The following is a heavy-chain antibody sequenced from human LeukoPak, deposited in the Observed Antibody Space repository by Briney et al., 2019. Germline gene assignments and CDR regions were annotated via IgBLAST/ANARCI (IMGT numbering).Heavy chain of an antibody. CDR2: IKSKTDGGTT. V-gene: IGHV3-15*01. CDR1: GFTFSSYG. J-gene: IGHJ4*02. Sequence: GGSLRLSCAASGFTFSSYGMHWVRQAPGKGLEWVGRIKSKTDGGTTDYAAPVKGRFTISRDDSKNTLYLQMNSLKTEDTAVYYCTTDIGDNSPTRSARITIFGVPHDYWGQGTLVTVSS. D-gene: IGHD3-3*01. CDR3: TTDIGDNSPTRSARITIFGVPHDY.